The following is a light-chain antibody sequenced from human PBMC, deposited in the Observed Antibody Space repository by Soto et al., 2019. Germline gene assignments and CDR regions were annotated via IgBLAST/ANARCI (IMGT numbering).Light chain of an antibody. CDR3: NSYTSSSTYV. CDR2: DVT. CDR1: SSDVGGFNY. V-gene: IGLV2-14*03. Sequence: QSALTQPASVSGSPGQSITISCTGTSSDVGGFNYVSWYQQHPGKAPKLMIYDVTNRPSGVSYRSSGSNSGNTASLTISGLQAEDEADYYCNSYTSSSTYVFGTGTKLTVL. J-gene: IGLJ1*01.